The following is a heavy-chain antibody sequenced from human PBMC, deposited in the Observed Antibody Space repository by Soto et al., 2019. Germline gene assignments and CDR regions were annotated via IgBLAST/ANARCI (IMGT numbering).Heavy chain of an antibody. D-gene: IGHD5-18*01. Sequence: PSETLSLTCTVSGGSISSYFWSWIRQSPGKGLEWIGYIYYSGRTNYNPSLKSRVTISVDTSKNQFSLKLSSVTAADTAVYYCARGDTGFDYWGQGTLVTVSS. CDR1: GGSISSYF. J-gene: IGHJ4*02. V-gene: IGHV4-59*01. CDR3: ARGDTGFDY. CDR2: IYYSGRT.